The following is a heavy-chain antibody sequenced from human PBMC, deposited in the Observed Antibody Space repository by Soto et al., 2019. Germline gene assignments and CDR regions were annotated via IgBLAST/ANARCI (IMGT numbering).Heavy chain of an antibody. CDR1: GFTFNTYW. CDR2: IKQDGSDK. CDR3: ARDSCSSSSCFFDY. J-gene: IGHJ4*02. V-gene: IGHV3-7*03. D-gene: IGHD2-2*01. Sequence: PGGSLRLSCAASGFTFNTYWMGWVRQAPGKGLEWVANIKQDGSDKYYVDSVKGRFTISRDNTKNSLYLQMNSLRADDTAVYYCARDSCSSSSCFFDYWGQGNPVTVSS.